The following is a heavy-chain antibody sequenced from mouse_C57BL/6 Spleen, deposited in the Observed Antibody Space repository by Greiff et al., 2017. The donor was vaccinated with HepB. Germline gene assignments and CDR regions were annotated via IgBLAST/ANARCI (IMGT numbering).Heavy chain of an antibody. D-gene: IGHD1-1*01. J-gene: IGHJ1*03. CDR3: ARRTVVATYWYFDV. V-gene: IGHV1-18*01. CDR1: GYTFTDYN. CDR2: INPNNGGT. Sequence: EVQLQQSGPELVKPGASVKIPCKASGYTFTDYNMDWVKQSHGKSLEWIGDINPNNGGTIYNQKFKGKATLTVDKSSSTAYMELRSLTSEDTAVYYCARRTVVATYWYFDVWGTGTTVTVSS.